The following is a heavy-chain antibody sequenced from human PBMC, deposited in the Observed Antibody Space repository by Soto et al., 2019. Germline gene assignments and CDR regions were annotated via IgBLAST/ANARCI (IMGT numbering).Heavy chain of an antibody. V-gene: IGHV4-59*01. CDR3: ARATKARNWFDP. Sequence: SXTLSLTCTVSGGSISSYYWSWIRQPPVKGLEWIGYIYYSGSTNYNPSLKSRVTISVDTSKNQFSLKLSSVTAADTAVYYCARATKARNWFDPWGQGTLVTVSS. CDR2: IYYSGST. J-gene: IGHJ5*02. D-gene: IGHD2-8*01. CDR1: GGSISSYY.